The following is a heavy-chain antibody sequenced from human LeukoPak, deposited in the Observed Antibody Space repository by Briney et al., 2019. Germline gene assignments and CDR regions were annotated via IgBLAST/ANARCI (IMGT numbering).Heavy chain of an antibody. V-gene: IGHV3-21*01. CDR1: GFTFSSYS. CDR2: ISSSSSYI. J-gene: IGHJ4*02. CDR3: GRKGKYDSSGYGSDY. Sequence: KTGGSLRLSCAASGFTFSSYSMNWVRQAPGKGLEWVSSISSSSSYIYYADSVKGRFTISRDNAKNSLYLQMNSLRAEDTAVYYCGRKGKYDSSGYGSDYWGQGTLVTVSS. D-gene: IGHD3-22*01.